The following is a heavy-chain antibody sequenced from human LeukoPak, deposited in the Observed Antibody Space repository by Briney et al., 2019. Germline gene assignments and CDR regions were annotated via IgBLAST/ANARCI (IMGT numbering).Heavy chain of an antibody. CDR3: AGRYYYGSGRRYYFDY. CDR1: GGSFSGYY. CDR2: INHSGST. Sequence: SETLSLTCAVYGGSFSGYYWSWIRQPPGKGLEWIGEINHSGSTNYNPSLKSRVTISVDTSKNQFSLKLSSVTAADTAVYYCAGRYYYGSGRRYYFDYWGQGTLVTVSS. J-gene: IGHJ4*02. D-gene: IGHD3-10*01. V-gene: IGHV4-34*01.